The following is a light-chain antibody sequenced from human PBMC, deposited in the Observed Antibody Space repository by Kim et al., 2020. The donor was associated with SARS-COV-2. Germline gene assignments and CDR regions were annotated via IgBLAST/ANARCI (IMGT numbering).Light chain of an antibody. CDR1: QSVSNSY. J-gene: IGKJ4*01. CDR3: QQYGSSPLT. Sequence: EIVLTQSPGTLSLSPGERATLSCRASQSVSNSYLAWYQQKPGQAPRLLIYGASSRATGIPARFSGSGSGTDFTLSISRLEPEDFAVYYCQQYGSSPLTFGGGTKVDIK. CDR2: GAS. V-gene: IGKV3-20*01.